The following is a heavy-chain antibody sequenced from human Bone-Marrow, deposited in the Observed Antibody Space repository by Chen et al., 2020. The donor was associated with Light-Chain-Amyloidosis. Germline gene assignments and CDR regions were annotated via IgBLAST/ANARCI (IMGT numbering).Heavy chain of an antibody. Sequence: EVQLVESGGGAVQPGGSLRLSCAASGFIFSSQWMHWVRQAPGKGLVWVARISYDVSSRIYADSVKGRFTVSRDNVKNMLYLEMSSLRVEDTAVYYCASGWPRYLEEWGQGTLVTVSS. CDR1: GFIFSSQW. J-gene: IGHJ4*02. CDR2: ISYDVSSR. CDR3: ASGWPRYLEE. D-gene: IGHD6-19*01. V-gene: IGHV3-74*01.